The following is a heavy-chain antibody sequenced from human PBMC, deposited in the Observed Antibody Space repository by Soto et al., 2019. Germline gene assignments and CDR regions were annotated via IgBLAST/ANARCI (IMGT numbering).Heavy chain of an antibody. CDR1: GYTFTSYD. Sequence: SFKFSCNASGYTFTSYDINWVRQATGQGLEWIGWMNPNSGNTGYAQKFQGRVTMTRNTSISTAYMELSSLRSEDTAVYYCARSIKDIVVVPAAMANYYYYYYMDVWGKGTTVTVSS. J-gene: IGHJ6*03. CDR3: ARSIKDIVVVPAAMANYYYYYYMDV. V-gene: IGHV1-8*01. CDR2: MNPNSGNT. D-gene: IGHD2-2*01.